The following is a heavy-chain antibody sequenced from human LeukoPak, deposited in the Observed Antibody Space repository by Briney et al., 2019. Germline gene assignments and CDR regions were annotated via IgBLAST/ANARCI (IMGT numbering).Heavy chain of an antibody. D-gene: IGHD1-1*01. CDR1: GFTFSSFA. J-gene: IGHJ4*02. CDR2: ISYDGSHK. Sequence: PGGSLRLSCAGSGFTFSSFAMHWVRQAPDKGLEWVAVISYDGSHKYYADSVRGRFTISRDNSKNTLYVQMNSLRTEDTAMYYCARGTGTRVAPYYFDHWGQGTLVTVSS. CDR3: ARGTGTRVAPYYFDH. V-gene: IGHV3-30-3*01.